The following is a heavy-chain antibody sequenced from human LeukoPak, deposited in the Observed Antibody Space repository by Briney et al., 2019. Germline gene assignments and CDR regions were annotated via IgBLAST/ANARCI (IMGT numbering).Heavy chain of an antibody. V-gene: IGHV4-34*01. D-gene: IGHD4-17*01. CDR3: ARGGDYGDGNWFDP. CDR1: GGSFSGYY. Sequence: SETLSLTCAVYGGSFSGYYWSWIRQPPGKGLEWIGEINHSGSTNYNPSLKSRVTISVDTSKNQFSLKVRSVTAADTAVYYCARGGDYGDGNWFDPWGQGTLVTVSS. CDR2: INHSGST. J-gene: IGHJ5*02.